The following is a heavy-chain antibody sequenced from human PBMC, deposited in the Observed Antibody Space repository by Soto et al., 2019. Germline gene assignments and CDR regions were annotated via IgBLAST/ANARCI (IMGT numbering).Heavy chain of an antibody. CDR3: ARDVRSGSYSFHPYYYYGMDV. D-gene: IGHD3-10*01. CDR2: IYYSGST. Sequence: KPSETLSLTCTVSGGSISSGGYYWSWIRQHPGKGLEWIGYIYYSGSTYYNPSLKSRVTISVDTSKNQFSLKLSSVTAADTAVYYCARDVRSGSYSFHPYYYYGMDVWGQGTTVTVSS. J-gene: IGHJ6*02. V-gene: IGHV4-31*03. CDR1: GGSISSGGYY.